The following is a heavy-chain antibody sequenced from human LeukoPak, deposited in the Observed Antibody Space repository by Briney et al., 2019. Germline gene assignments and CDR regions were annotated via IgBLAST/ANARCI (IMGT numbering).Heavy chain of an antibody. CDR2: IYHSGST. D-gene: IGHD3-3*01. CDR1: GGSISSGGYS. Sequence: SETLSLTCAVSGGSISSGGYSWSWIRQPPGKGLEWIGYIYHSGSTYYNPSLKSRVTISVDRSKNQFSLRLSSVTAADTAVYYCARETKITIFGVVIEYYFDYWGQGTLVTVSS. J-gene: IGHJ4*02. CDR3: ARETKITIFGVVIEYYFDY. V-gene: IGHV4-30-2*01.